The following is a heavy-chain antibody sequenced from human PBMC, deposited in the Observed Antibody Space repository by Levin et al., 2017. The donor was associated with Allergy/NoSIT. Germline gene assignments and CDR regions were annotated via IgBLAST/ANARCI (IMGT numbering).Heavy chain of an antibody. D-gene: IGHD1-1*01. V-gene: IGHV4-39*01. Sequence: SETLSLTCAVSGASVSSSHFYWGWIRQPPGKGPEWIGSIFHSGNTYYNPSLKSRVTISVDTSKNQFSLRLSSVTAADTAVYYCATHRPSSGTLYYFDYWGQGTLVTVSS. CDR1: GASVSSSHFY. CDR2: IFHSGNT. J-gene: IGHJ4*02. CDR3: ATHRPSSGTLYYFDY.